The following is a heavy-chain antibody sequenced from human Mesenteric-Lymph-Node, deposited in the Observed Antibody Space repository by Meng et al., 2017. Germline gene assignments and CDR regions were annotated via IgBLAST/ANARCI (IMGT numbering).Heavy chain of an antibody. D-gene: IGHD1-7*01. V-gene: IGHV1-8*01. Sequence: ASVKVSCKASGYTFTSYDINWFRQATGQGLEWMGWMNPNSGNTGYAQEFQGRVTMTRDTSVSTAYMELSRLRSDDTAVYYCARVSYNWNYDFDYWGQGTLVTVSS. CDR2: MNPNSGNT. CDR1: GYTFTSYD. J-gene: IGHJ4*02. CDR3: ARVSYNWNYDFDY.